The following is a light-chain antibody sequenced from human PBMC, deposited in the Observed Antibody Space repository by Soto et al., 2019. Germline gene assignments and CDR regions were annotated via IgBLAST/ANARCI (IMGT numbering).Light chain of an antibody. V-gene: IGKV3-11*01. J-gene: IGKJ2*01. Sequence: EIVLTQSPATLSLSPGERATLSCRASQSVGSNLAWYQQNPGQAPRLLIYDTSNRATGIPARFSASGSGTDFTLTVSSLEREDFAVYYCQQRGNWPGTFGQGTKLEIK. CDR1: QSVGSN. CDR2: DTS. CDR3: QQRGNWPGT.